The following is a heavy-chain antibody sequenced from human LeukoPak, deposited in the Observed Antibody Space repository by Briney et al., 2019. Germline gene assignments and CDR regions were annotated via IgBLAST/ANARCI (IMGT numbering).Heavy chain of an antibody. V-gene: IGHV3-33*01. CDR2: IWYDGSNK. D-gene: IGHD2-2*02. CDR3: ARARPAQQLDPGYYFGY. Sequence: GSLRLSCAASGFTFSSYGMHWVRQAPGKGLEWVAVIWYDGSNKYYADSVKGRFTISRDNSKNTLYLQMNSLRAEDTAVYYCARARPAQQLDPGYYFGYWGQGTLVTVSS. CDR1: GFTFSSYG. J-gene: IGHJ4*02.